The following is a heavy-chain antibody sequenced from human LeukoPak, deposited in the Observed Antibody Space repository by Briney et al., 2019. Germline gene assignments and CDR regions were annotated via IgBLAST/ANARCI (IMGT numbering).Heavy chain of an antibody. CDR3: AKDITIFGVFYYFDY. CDR2: IRYDGSNK. V-gene: IGHV3-30*02. Sequence: GGSLRLSCAASGFTFSSYGMHWVRQAPGKGLEWVAFIRYDGSNKYYADSVTGRFTISRDNSKNTLYLQMNSLRAEDTAVYYCAKDITIFGVFYYFDYWGQGTLVTVSS. CDR1: GFTFSSYG. D-gene: IGHD3-3*01. J-gene: IGHJ4*02.